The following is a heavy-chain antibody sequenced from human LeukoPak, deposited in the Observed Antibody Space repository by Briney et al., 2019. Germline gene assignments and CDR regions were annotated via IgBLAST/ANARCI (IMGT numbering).Heavy chain of an antibody. CDR1: GGSISSYY. CDR2: IYTSGST. J-gene: IGHJ6*03. CDR3: ARGHARSNYYYMDV. Sequence: PSETLSLTCTVSGGSISSYYWSWIRQPAGKGLEWIGRIYTSGSTNYNPSLKSRVTMSVDTSKNQFSLKLSSVTAADTAVYYCARGHARSNYYYMDVWGKGTTVTVSS. D-gene: IGHD2-15*01. V-gene: IGHV4-4*07.